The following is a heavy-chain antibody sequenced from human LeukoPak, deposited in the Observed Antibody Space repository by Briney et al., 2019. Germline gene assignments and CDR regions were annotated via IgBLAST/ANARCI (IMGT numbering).Heavy chain of an antibody. V-gene: IGHV1-8*03. Sequence: ASVKVSCKASGYTFTSYDINWVRQATGQGLEWMGWMNPNSGNTGYAQKFQGRVTITRNTSISTAYMELSSLRSEDTAVYYCARGKYDFWSGYYSIEYYYMDVWGKGTTVTVSS. D-gene: IGHD3-3*01. J-gene: IGHJ6*03. CDR2: MNPNSGNT. CDR1: GYTFTSYD. CDR3: ARGKYDFWSGYYSIEYYYMDV.